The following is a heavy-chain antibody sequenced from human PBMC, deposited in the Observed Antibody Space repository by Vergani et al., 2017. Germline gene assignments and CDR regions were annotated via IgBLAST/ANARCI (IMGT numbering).Heavy chain of an antibody. D-gene: IGHD2-15*01. CDR3: ARSRAYCTSGSCPAI. CDR2: VDTGGRA. J-gene: IGHJ4*02. Sequence: QVQLQESGPRLVKPSQTLSLTCTVSGGSIASGTYYWTWIRQPAGKGLEWFGRVDTGGRANYNPSFKSRVTISLDTSRNQFSLNLQSVTAADTAVYYCARSRAYCTSGSCPAIWGQGTLVTVSS. CDR1: GGSIASGTYY. V-gene: IGHV4-61*02.